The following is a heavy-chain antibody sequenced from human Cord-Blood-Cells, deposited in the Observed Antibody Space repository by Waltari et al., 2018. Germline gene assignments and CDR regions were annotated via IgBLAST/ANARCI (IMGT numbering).Heavy chain of an antibody. CDR1: GGSISSHY. J-gene: IGHJ4*02. Sequence: QVQLQESGPGLVKPSETLSLTCTVSGGSISSHYWSWIRQPPGKGLEWIGYIYYSGSTNYNPSLKSRVTISVDTSKNQFSLKLSSVTAADTAVYYCARERSSGSYYFDYWGQGTLVTVSS. D-gene: IGHD1-26*01. CDR2: IYYSGST. V-gene: IGHV4-59*11. CDR3: ARERSSGSYYFDY.